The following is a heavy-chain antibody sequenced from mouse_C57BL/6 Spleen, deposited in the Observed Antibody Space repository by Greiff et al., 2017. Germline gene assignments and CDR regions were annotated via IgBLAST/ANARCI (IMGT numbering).Heavy chain of an antibody. D-gene: IGHD1-1*01. V-gene: IGHV1-26*01. CDR1: GYTFTDYY. CDR2: INPNNGGT. J-gene: IGHJ4*01. Sequence: EVKLQQSGPELVKPGASVKISCKASGYTFTDYYMNWVKQSHGKSLEWIGDINPNNGGTSYNQKFKGKATLTVDKSSSTAYMELRSLTSEDSAVYYCARSGYYYGSSYDYAMDYWGQGTSVTVSS. CDR3: ARSGYYYGSSYDYAMDY.